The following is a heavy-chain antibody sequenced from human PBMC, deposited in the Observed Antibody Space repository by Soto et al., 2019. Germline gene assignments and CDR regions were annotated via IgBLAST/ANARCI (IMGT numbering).Heavy chain of an antibody. Sequence: SETLSLTCTVSGGPISSGGYYWSWIRQPPGKGLEWIGYIYYSGSTYYNPSLKSRVTISVDTSKNQFSLKLSSVTAADTAVYYCARAGSSGYYYENIDYWGQGTLVTVSS. D-gene: IGHD3-22*01. CDR2: IYYSGST. J-gene: IGHJ4*02. CDR3: ARAGSSGYYYENIDY. V-gene: IGHV4-30-4*08. CDR1: GGPISSGGYY.